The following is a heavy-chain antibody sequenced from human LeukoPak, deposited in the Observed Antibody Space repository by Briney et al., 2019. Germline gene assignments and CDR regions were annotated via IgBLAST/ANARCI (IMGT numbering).Heavy chain of an antibody. D-gene: IGHD1-26*01. Sequence: PSETLSLTCTVSGGSISSYYWSWIRQPPGKGLEWIGYIYYSGSTNYNPSLKSRVTISVDTSKNQFSLKLSSVTAADTAVYYCARSKKLKGAGSYYVFGGVSAYNWFDPWGQGTLVTVSS. J-gene: IGHJ5*02. V-gene: IGHV4-59*12. CDR2: IYYSGST. CDR3: ARSKKLKGAGSYYVFGGVSAYNWFDP. CDR1: GGSISSYY.